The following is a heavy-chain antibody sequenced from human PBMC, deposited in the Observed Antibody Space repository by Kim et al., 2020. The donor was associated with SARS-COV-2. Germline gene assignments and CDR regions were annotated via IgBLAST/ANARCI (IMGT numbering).Heavy chain of an antibody. CDR2: ICDNGGNT. Sequence: GGSLRLSCAAYGFTFSNYGMTWVRQAPGKGLEWVSVICDNGGNTYYGDSVKGRFTISRDNSKNTVYLQMNSLRAEDTAVYYCAKEKRDCSRVDLGQ. CDR1: GFTFSNYG. V-gene: IGHV3-23*01. D-gene: IGHD2-21*02. CDR3: AKEKRDCSRVD. J-gene: IGHJ1*01.